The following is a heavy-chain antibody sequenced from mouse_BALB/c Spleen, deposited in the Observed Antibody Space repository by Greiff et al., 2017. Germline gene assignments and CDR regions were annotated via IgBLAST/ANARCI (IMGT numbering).Heavy chain of an antibody. CDR1: GFAFSSYD. CDR3: ASLLGKY. CDR2: ISSGGGST. J-gene: IGHJ4*01. V-gene: IGHV5-12-1*01. Sequence: EVQLVESGGGLVKPGGSLKLSCAASGFAFSSYDMSWVRQTPEKRLEWVAYISSGGGSTYYPDTVKGRFTISRDNATNTLYLQMSSLKSEDTAMYYCASLLGKYWGQGTSVTVSS. D-gene: IGHD2-10*01.